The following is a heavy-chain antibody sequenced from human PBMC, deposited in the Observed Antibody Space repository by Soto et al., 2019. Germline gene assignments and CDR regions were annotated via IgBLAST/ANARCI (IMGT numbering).Heavy chain of an antibody. J-gene: IGHJ6*02. V-gene: IGHV3-15*01. CDR3: TTEGNLGHPVYYYGMDV. Sequence: GGSLRLSCAASGFTFSNAWMSWVRQAPGKGLEWVGRIKSKTDGGTTDYAAPVKGRFTISRDDSKNTLYLQMNSLKTEDTAVYYCTTEGNLGHPVYYYGMDVWGQGTTVTVSS. CDR2: IKSKTDGGTT. CDR1: GFTFSNAW.